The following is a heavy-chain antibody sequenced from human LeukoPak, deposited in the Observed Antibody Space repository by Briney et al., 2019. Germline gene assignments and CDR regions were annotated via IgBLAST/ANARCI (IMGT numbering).Heavy chain of an antibody. D-gene: IGHD3-22*01. Sequence: SQTLSLTCTVSGGSISSGSYYWGWIRQPAGKGLEWIGRIYTSGSTNYNPSLKSRVTISVDTSKNQFSLKLSSVTAADTAVYYCARAYYDSSGYYPDAFDIWGQGTMVTVSS. J-gene: IGHJ3*02. V-gene: IGHV4-61*02. CDR3: ARAYYDSSGYYPDAFDI. CDR1: GGSISSGSYY. CDR2: IYTSGST.